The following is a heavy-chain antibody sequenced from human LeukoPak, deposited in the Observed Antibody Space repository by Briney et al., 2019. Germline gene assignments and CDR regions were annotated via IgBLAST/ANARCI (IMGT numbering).Heavy chain of an antibody. D-gene: IGHD6-13*01. CDR3: ARAYSSSWYMGYFQH. V-gene: IGHV4-34*01. CDR2: IYHSGST. J-gene: IGHJ1*01. Sequence: SETLSLTCALYGGSFTYYYWAWIRQTPGKGLEWIGEIYHSGSTNYNPSLKSRVTISVDKSKNQFSLKLSSVTAADTAVYYCARAYSSSWYMGYFQHWGQGTPVTVSS. CDR1: GGSFTYYY.